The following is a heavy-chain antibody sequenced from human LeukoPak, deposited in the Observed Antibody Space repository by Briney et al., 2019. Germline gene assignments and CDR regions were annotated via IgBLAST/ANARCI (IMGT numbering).Heavy chain of an antibody. D-gene: IGHD3-9*01. Sequence: SETLSLTCTVSGGSFSNYFRGWIRQPPGRGLEWIGYVHNSGSTTYNPSLKSRGTIVLDTSKNQFSLKLSSVTAADTAVYYCARGLRPIYDILTGYVFDYWGQGTLVTVSS. V-gene: IGHV4-59*08. CDR1: GGSFSNYF. CDR3: ARGLRPIYDILTGYVFDY. CDR2: VHNSGST. J-gene: IGHJ4*02.